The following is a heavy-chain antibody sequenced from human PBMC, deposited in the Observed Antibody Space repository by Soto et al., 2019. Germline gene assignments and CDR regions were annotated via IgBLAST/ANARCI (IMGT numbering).Heavy chain of an antibody. Sequence: RDRCGTAGVTFISHAVRRVRKATGKGLEWVSAISGSGGSTYYADSVKGRFTISRDNSKNTLYLQMNSLRAEDTAVYYCARDNYGVYDAFDIWGQGTMVTVSS. V-gene: IGHV3-23*01. CDR1: GVTFISHA. CDR2: ISGSGGST. D-gene: IGHD4-17*01. J-gene: IGHJ3*02. CDR3: ARDNYGVYDAFDI.